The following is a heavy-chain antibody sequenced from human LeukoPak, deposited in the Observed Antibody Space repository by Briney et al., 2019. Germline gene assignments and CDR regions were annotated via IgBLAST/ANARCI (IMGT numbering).Heavy chain of an antibody. CDR1: GGSISSYY. CDR3: ARARYSSSWACDY. D-gene: IGHD6-13*01. Sequence: SETLSLTCTVSGGSISSYYWSWIRQPPGKGLEWIGYIYYSGSANYNPSLKSRVTISVDTSKNQFSLKLSSVTAADTAVYYCARARYSSSWACDYWGQGTLVTVSS. V-gene: IGHV4-59*01. J-gene: IGHJ4*02. CDR2: IYYSGSA.